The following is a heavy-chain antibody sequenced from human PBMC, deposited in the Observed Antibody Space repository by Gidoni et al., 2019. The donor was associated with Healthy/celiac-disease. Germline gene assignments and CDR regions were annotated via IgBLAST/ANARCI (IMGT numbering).Heavy chain of an antibody. Sequence: EVQLVESGGGLVKPGGSLRLSCAASGFTFSSYSMNWVRQAPGKGREWVSSISSSSSYIYYADSVKGRFTISRDNAKNSLYLQMNSLRAEDTAVYYCARDGPAYVDTAPIDYWGQGTLVTVSS. CDR3: ARDGPAYVDTAPIDY. V-gene: IGHV3-21*01. CDR1: GFTFSSYS. J-gene: IGHJ4*02. CDR2: ISSSSSYI. D-gene: IGHD5-18*01.